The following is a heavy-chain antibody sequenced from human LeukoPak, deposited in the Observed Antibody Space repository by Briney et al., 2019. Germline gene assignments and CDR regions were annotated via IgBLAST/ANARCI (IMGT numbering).Heavy chain of an antibody. J-gene: IGHJ6*02. CDR3: ARLTVFYGAYYYYGMDV. V-gene: IGHV3-48*03. CDR2: ISSSGSTI. CDR1: GFTFSSYE. D-gene: IGHD4-17*01. Sequence: AGGSLRLSCAASGFTFSSYEMNWVRQAPGKGLEWVSYISSSGSTIYYADSVKGRFTISRDNAKNSLYLQMNSLRAEDTAVYYCARLTVFYGAYYYYGMDVWGQGTTVTVSS.